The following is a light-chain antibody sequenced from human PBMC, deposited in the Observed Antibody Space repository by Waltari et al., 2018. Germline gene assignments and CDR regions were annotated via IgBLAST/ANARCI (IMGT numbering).Light chain of an antibody. J-gene: IGKJ4*01. V-gene: IGKV1-33*01. CDR1: QDISNY. CDR2: DAS. Sequence: DIQMAQSPSVLSAYVGDRVTITCQASQDISNYLNWYQQKPGKAPKLLIYDASNLETGVPSRFSGSGSGTDFTFTISSLQPEDIATYYCQQYDNLPLTFGGGTKVEIK. CDR3: QQYDNLPLT.